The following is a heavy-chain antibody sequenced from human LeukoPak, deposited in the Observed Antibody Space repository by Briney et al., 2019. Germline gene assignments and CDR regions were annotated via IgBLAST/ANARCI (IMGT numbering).Heavy chain of an antibody. CDR2: IYYSGST. CDR1: GGSISSSSYY. D-gene: IGHD3-10*01. J-gene: IGHJ4*02. Sequence: SSETLSLTCTVSGGSISSSSYYWGWIRQPPGKGLEWIGSIYYSGSTYYNPSLKSRVTISVDTSKNQFSLKLSSVTAADTAVYYCARRALITKGFDYWGQGTLVTVSS. V-gene: IGHV4-39*07. CDR3: ARRALITKGFDY.